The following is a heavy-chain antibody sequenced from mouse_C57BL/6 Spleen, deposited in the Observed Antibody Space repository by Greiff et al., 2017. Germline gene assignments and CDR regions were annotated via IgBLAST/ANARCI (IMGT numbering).Heavy chain of an antibody. CDR2: ISSGSSTI. V-gene: IGHV5-17*01. J-gene: IGHJ4*01. D-gene: IGHD4-1*02. CDR3: APTGTDAMDY. CDR1: GFTFSDYG. Sequence: EVKLVESGGGLVKPGGSLKLSCAASGFTFSDYGMHWVRQAPEKGLEWVAYISSGSSTIYYADTVKGRFTISRDNAKNTLFLQMTSLRSEDTAMYYCAPTGTDAMDYWGQGTSVTVSS.